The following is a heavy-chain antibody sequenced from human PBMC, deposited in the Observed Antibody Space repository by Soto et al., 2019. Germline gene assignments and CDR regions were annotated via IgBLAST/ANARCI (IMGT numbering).Heavy chain of an antibody. CDR3: ARTPHDRAIGGGY. V-gene: IGHV1-18*01. D-gene: IGHD1-26*01. J-gene: IGHJ4*02. Sequence: QVQLGQSGGEVKKPGASVKVSCKASGYTFTSYGFSWVRQAPGAGLEWMGWISAYNGNTNYAQKLQGRVTMTTDASTITAYMQLRSLRSGATAVYYCARTPHDRAIGGGYWGQGTLVTVSS. CDR1: GYTFTSYG. CDR2: ISAYNGNT.